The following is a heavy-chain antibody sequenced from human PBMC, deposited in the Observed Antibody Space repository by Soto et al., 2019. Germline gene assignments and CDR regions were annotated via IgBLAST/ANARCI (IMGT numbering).Heavy chain of an antibody. D-gene: IGHD3-3*01. J-gene: IGHJ3*02. Sequence: GESLKISCKGSGYSFTSYWLGWVRQMPGKGLEWMGIIYPGDSDTRNSPSFQGQVTISAGKSISTAYLQWSSLKAPDTAMYYCARGGQQSLTLTIFGVVIDAFDIWGQGTMVTVSS. CDR3: ARGGQQSLTLTIFGVVIDAFDI. CDR2: IYPGDSDT. V-gene: IGHV5-51*01. CDR1: GYSFTSYW.